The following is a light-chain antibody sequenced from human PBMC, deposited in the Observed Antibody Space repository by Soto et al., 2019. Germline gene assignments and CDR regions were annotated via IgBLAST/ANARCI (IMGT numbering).Light chain of an antibody. CDR3: CSYAGSPRYV. CDR2: DVS. Sequence: QSALTQPRSVSGSPGQSVTISCTGTSSDVGRYNYVSWYQQHPGKAPKVMIYDVSERPSGVPDRFSGSKSGNTASLTISGLQAEDEADYYCCSYAGSPRYVFGTGTKPPS. J-gene: IGLJ1*01. V-gene: IGLV2-11*01. CDR1: SSDVGRYNY.